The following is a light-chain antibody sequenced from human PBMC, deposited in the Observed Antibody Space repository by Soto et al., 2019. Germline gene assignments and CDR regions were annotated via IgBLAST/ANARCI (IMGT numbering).Light chain of an antibody. CDR1: QTISTW. CDR3: QHYNGH. V-gene: IGKV1-5*01. CDR2: DAS. J-gene: IGKJ4*01. Sequence: DIQMTQSPSTLSASVGDRVTLTCRASQTISTWLAWYQQKPGKAPKVLISDASNLESGVPSRFSGGRSGTEFTLSISSLQPDDFATYYCQHYNGHFGGGTKVDIK.